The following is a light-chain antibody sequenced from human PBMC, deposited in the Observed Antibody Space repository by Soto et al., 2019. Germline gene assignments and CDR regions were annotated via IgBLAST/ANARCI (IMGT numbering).Light chain of an antibody. CDR3: AGWDENLNGRV. Sequence: QSVLAQPPSASGTPGQRVTISCSGGGSNIGTNTVNWYQQLPGTSPKLLIYSTSQRPSGVPDRFSGSKSGTSASLAISGLQSEDEADYYRAGWDENLNGRVFGTGTKLTVL. J-gene: IGLJ1*01. CDR2: STS. CDR1: GSNIGTNT. V-gene: IGLV1-44*01.